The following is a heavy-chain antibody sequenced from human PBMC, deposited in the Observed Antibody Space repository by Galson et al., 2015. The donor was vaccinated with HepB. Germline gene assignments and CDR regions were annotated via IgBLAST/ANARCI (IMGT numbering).Heavy chain of an antibody. D-gene: IGHD6-19*01. Sequence: SLRLSCAASGFTFSRYAMTWVRQAPGKGLEWVSRITDSGGNTEYADSVKGRFTISRDNSKNTLYLHMNSLRAEDTAIDYCVKDHIALAGSRGRGLDPWGQGTLVTVSS. J-gene: IGHJ5*02. V-gene: IGHV3-23*01. CDR1: GFTFSRYA. CDR2: ITDSGGNT. CDR3: VKDHIALAGSRGRGLDP.